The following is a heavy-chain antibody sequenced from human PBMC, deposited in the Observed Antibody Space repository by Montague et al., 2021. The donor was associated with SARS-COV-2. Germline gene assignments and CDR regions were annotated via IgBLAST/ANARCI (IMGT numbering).Heavy chain of an antibody. CDR1: GFTFSTYA. V-gene: IGHV3-23*01. J-gene: IGHJ4*02. CDR3: AKNFPGQFYFDD. CDR2: ISSGGNK. Sequence: SLRLSCAAPGFTFSTYAMNWVRQAPGKGLEWVSGISSGGNKHHADSVKGRFTISRDDSRNTLYLQMHSLRVEDTAMYYCAKNFPGQFYFDDWGQGTLVAVSS. D-gene: IGHD2/OR15-2a*01.